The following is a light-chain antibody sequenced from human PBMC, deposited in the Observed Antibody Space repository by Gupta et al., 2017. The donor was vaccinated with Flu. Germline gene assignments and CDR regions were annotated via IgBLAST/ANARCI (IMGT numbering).Light chain of an antibody. V-gene: IGLV2-23*01. CDR2: EGS. J-gene: IGLJ2*01. CDR1: SSDVGSYHL. Sequence: QSALTQTASVSGSPGQSIPHPCTGTSSDVGSYHLVSWNQQHPGKAPKLMIYEGSKRPAGVSNRFSGSKSGNTAALTISGLQAGGEADYYCCSYAGSSTLVFGGGTKLTVL. CDR3: CSYAGSSTLV.